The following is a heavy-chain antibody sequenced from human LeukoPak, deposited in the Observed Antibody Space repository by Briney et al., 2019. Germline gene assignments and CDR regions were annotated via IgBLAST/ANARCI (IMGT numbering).Heavy chain of an antibody. CDR2: TYYKSKWYN. CDR1: GWSVPSNRAD. D-gene: IGHD5-18*01. V-gene: IGHV6-1*01. J-gene: IGHJ4*02. CDR3: AREEYSYGRLRNYFDY. Sequence: SQTLSLTCPISGWSVPSNRADWNWTRQSPSRGLEWLGRTYYKSKWYNDYAGSVKSRITINPDTSKNQFSLQLNSVTPEDTAVYYCAREEYSYGRLRNYFDYWGQGTLVTVSS.